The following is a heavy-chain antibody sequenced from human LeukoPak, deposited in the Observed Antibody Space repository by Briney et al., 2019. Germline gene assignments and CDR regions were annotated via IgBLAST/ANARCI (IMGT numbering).Heavy chain of an antibody. CDR3: ARDPVVVVAATPYYFDY. J-gene: IGHJ4*02. CDR1: GFTFSSYA. CDR2: ISGSGGST. Sequence: PGGSLRLSCAASGFTFSSYAMSWVRQAPGKGLEWVSAISGSGGSTYYADSVKGRFTISRDNSKNTLYLQMNSLRAEDTAVYYCARDPVVVVAATPYYFDYWGQGTLVTVSS. D-gene: IGHD2-15*01. V-gene: IGHV3-23*01.